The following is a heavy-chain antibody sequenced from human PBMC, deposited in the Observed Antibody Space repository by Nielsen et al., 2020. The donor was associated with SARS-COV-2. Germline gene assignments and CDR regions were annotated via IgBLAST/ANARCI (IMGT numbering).Heavy chain of an antibody. CDR2: INHRGST. D-gene: IGHD4-17*01. V-gene: IGHV4-34*01. Sequence: GSLSLSCAVYGGSFSGYYWSWRRQPPGKGLEWIGEINHRGSTNYNPSLQSRVTISVDTSKNQFSLKLSSVTAADTAVYYCARGTTVTDYWGQGTLVTVSS. CDR3: ARGTTVTDY. J-gene: IGHJ4*02. CDR1: GGSFSGYY.